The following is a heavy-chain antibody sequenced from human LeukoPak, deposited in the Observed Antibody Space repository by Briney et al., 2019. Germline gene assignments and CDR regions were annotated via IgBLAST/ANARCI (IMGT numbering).Heavy chain of an antibody. Sequence: GRSLRLSCAASGFTFSSYGMHWVRQAPGKGLEWVAVISYDGGNKYYADSVKGRFTISRDNSKNTLYLQMNSLRAEDTAVYYCAKEDYDSSGYYYYRFDYWGQGTLVTVSS. J-gene: IGHJ4*02. CDR1: GFTFSSYG. CDR3: AKEDYDSSGYYYYRFDY. D-gene: IGHD3-22*01. V-gene: IGHV3-30*18. CDR2: ISYDGGNK.